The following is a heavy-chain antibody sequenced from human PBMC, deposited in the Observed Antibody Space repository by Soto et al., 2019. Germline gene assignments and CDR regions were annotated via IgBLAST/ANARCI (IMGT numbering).Heavy chain of an antibody. D-gene: IGHD2-15*01. V-gene: IGHV3-30-3*01. CDR3: ARGVKVVVVQTLSHYYYGMDV. CDR1: GFTFISYA. CDR2: ISYDGSNK. J-gene: IGHJ6*02. Sequence: GGSLRLSCAASGFTFISYAMHWVLQAPGKGLEWVAVISYDGSNKYYADSVKGRFTISRDNSKNTLYLQMNSLRAEDTAVYYCARGVKVVVVQTLSHYYYGMDVWGQGTTVSVFS.